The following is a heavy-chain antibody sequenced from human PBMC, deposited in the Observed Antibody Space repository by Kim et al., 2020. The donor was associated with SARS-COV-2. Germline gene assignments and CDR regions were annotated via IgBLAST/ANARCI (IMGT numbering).Heavy chain of an antibody. CDR2: IRSKANSYAT. CDR3: TREAVAGTRYWYFDL. V-gene: IGHV3-73*01. J-gene: IGHJ2*01. D-gene: IGHD6-19*01. Sequence: GGSLRLSCAASGFTFSGSAMHWVRQASGKGLEWVGRIRSKANSYATAYAASVKGRFTISRDDSKNTAYLQMNSLKTEDTAVYYCTREAVAGTRYWYFDLWGRGTLVTVSS. CDR1: GFTFSGSA.